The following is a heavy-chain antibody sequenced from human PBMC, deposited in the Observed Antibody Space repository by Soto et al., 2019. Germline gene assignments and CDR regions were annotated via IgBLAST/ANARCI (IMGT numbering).Heavy chain of an antibody. D-gene: IGHD3-3*01. CDR3: ARDGIDYDFWSGYQPFDY. Sequence: ASVKVSCKASGYTFTSYGISWVRQAPGQGLERMGWISAYNDNTNYAQKLQGRVTMTTDTSTSTAYMELRSLRSDDTAVYYCARDGIDYDFWSGYQPFDYWGQGTLVTVSS. V-gene: IGHV1-18*01. CDR1: GYTFTSYG. CDR2: ISAYNDNT. J-gene: IGHJ4*02.